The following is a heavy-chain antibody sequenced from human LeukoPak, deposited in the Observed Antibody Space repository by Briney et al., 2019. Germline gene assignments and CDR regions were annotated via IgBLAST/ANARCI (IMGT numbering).Heavy chain of an antibody. CDR2: IDPYNGHT. CDR3: ARGMGNEGLTS. V-gene: IGHV1-18*01. J-gene: IGHJ3*01. D-gene: IGHD7-27*01. CDR1: GYIFRKYA. Sequence: ASVKFSCKASGYIFRKYAITWVRQAPAPGLPWMGWIDPYNGHTTRAQNFQSRVTMSTDTLTNTADMELTRLRSDDTAVYYCARGMGNEGLTSWGPGTLVTVSS.